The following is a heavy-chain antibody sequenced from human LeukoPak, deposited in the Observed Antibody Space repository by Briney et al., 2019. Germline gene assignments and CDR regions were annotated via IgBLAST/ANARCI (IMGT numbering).Heavy chain of an antibody. CDR3: AREDHPVAGYYYYYYGMDV. D-gene: IGHD6-19*01. V-gene: IGHV1-2*02. CDR1: GYTFTGYY. J-gene: IGHJ6*02. CDR2: INPNSGGT. Sequence: ASVKVSCKASGYTFTGYYMHWVRQAPGQGLEWMGWINPNSGGTNYAQKFQGRVTMTRDTSISTAYMELSRLRSDDTAVYYCAREDHPVAGYYYYYYGMDVWGQGTTVTVSS.